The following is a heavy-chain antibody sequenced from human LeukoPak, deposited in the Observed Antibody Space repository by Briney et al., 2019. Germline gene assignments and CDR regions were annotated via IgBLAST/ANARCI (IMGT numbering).Heavy chain of an antibody. Sequence: SETLSLTCTVSGGSISSHYWSWIRQPPGKGLEWIGYIYYSGSTNYNPSLKSRVTISVDTSKNQFSLKLSSVTAADTAVYYCARSGSYYYDSSGSFFDYWGQGTLVTVSS. V-gene: IGHV4-59*11. CDR3: ARSGSYYYDSSGSFFDY. CDR1: GGSISSHY. D-gene: IGHD3-22*01. J-gene: IGHJ4*02. CDR2: IYYSGST.